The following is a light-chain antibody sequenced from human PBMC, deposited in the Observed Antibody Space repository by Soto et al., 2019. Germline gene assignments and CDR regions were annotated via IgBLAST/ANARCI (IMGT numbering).Light chain of an antibody. V-gene: IGKV4-1*01. CDR2: WAS. CDR3: QQYGTSEII. CDR1: QNRLYRPDNKNP. J-gene: IGKJ5*01. Sequence: EIVLTQSPDSLAVSLGESATINCKSSQNRLYRPDNKNPLAWYQQRPGQPPKLLIYWASTRESGVPDRFSGSGSGTDFTLTISRLETEDFAVFYCQQYGTSEIIFGPGTRLEIK.